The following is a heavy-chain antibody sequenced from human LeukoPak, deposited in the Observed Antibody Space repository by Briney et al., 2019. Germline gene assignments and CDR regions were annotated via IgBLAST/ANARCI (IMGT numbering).Heavy chain of an antibody. V-gene: IGHV4-39*07. CDR1: GGSISSSSYY. J-gene: IGHJ5*02. Sequence: SETLSLTCTVSGGSISSSSYYWGWIRQPPGKGLEWIGSIYYSGSTYYNPSLKSRVTISVDTSKNQFSLKLSSVTAADTAVYYCARETIEAVWFDPWGQGTLVTVSS. D-gene: IGHD1/OR15-1a*01. CDR3: ARETIEAVWFDP. CDR2: IYYSGST.